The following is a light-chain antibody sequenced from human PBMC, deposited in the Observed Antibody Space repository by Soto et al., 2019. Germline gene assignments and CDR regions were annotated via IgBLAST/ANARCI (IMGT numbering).Light chain of an antibody. V-gene: IGKV1-33*01. CDR3: QQYNNLTLT. CDR2: DAS. CDR1: QDITNS. Sequence: DIQMTQSPSSLSASVGDIVTITCQARQDITNSLNLYQQKPGKAPKVLIYDASILETEVPSRFSGNGSGTDFTFTISSLKHEDVATYDCQQYNNLTLTVGPGTTMDIE. J-gene: IGKJ3*01.